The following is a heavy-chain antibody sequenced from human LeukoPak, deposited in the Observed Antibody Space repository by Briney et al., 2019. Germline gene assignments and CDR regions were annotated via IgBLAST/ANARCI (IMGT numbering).Heavy chain of an antibody. D-gene: IGHD1-26*01. CDR3: AKKGATTGDFDY. J-gene: IGHJ4*02. CDR1: GFTFSSYA. Sequence: GGSLRLSCAASGFTFSSYAMSWVRQAPGKGPEWVSAISGSGGDTYYADSVKGRFTISRDNSKNTLYLQMNSLRAEDTAVYYCAKKGATTGDFDYWSQGTLVTVSS. CDR2: ISGSGGDT. V-gene: IGHV3-23*01.